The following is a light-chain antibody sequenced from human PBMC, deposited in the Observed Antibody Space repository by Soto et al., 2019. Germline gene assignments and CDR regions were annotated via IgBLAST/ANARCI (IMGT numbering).Light chain of an antibody. V-gene: IGKV3-11*01. Sequence: EIVLTQSPATLSLSPGERATLSCRASQSVGSQFAWYQQKPGQAPRLLIYDASNRATGIPARFSGSGSGTDFTLTISSLEPEDFAVYYCQQRYNLFTFGGGTKVEIK. CDR1: QSVGSQ. J-gene: IGKJ4*01. CDR2: DAS. CDR3: QQRYNLFT.